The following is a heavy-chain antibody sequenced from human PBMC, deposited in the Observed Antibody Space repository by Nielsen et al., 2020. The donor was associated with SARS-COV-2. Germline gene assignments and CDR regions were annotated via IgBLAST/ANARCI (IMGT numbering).Heavy chain of an antibody. CDR1: SFTFSRYA. D-gene: IGHD2-15*01. CDR3: AKEGPVDYGGSSLYYYYGMDV. Sequence: GGSLRLSCAASSFTFSRYAMHWVRQAPGKGLEWVAVMSYDARNKYYADSVKGRFTISRDNSKNTLSLQMNSLRTEDTAVYYCAKEGPVDYGGSSLYYYYGMDVWGQGTTVTVSS. V-gene: IGHV3-30*04. J-gene: IGHJ6*02. CDR2: MSYDARNK.